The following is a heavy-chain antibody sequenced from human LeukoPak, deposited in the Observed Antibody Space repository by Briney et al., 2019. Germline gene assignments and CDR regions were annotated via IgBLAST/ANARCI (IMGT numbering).Heavy chain of an antibody. V-gene: IGHV4-4*07. CDR2: IQTSRST. CDR1: GGSISSYY. CDR3: ARGPLLRYFDWLLVGGDFDY. J-gene: IGHJ4*02. Sequence: SETLSLTCTVSGGSISSYYWSWIRQPAGKGLEWIGRIQTSRSTNYSPSLKSRVTISVDTSKNQFSLKLSSVTAADTAVYYCARGPLLRYFDWLLVGGDFDYWGQGTLVTVSS. D-gene: IGHD3-9*01.